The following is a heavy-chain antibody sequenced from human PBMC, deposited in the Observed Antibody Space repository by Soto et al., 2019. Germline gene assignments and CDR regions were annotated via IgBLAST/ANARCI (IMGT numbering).Heavy chain of an antibody. D-gene: IGHD2-15*01. CDR1: GYTFTSYY. V-gene: IGHV1-69*04. CDR3: ARGYCSGGSCYSFDP. J-gene: IGHJ5*02. Sequence: SVKVSCKASGYTFTSYYMHWVRQAPGQGLEWMGRIIPILGRANYAQKFQGRVTITADKSTSTAYMELSSLRSEDTAMYYCARGYCSGGSCYSFDPWGQGTLVTVSS. CDR2: IIPILGRA.